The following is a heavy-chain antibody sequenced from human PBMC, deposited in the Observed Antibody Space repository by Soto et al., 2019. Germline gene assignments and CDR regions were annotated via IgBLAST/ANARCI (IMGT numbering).Heavy chain of an antibody. J-gene: IGHJ5*02. CDR3: ARHSNAGWFDP. CDR1: GYDFATFW. CDR2: IYPDDSDV. Sequence: GESLKISCKASGYDFATFWIVWVRQVPGKGLEWMGVIYPDDSDVTYSPPFQGQVSISADKSTTTAYLHWRDLRASYTAIYYFARHSNAGWFDPWGQGTPVTVSS. D-gene: IGHD4-4*01. V-gene: IGHV5-51*01.